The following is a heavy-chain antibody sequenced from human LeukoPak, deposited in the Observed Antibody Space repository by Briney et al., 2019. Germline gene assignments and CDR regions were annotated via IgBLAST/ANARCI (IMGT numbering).Heavy chain of an antibody. V-gene: IGHV3-33*01. D-gene: IGHD5-18*01. CDR1: GFTFSSYG. CDR2: IWYDGSNK. J-gene: IGHJ4*02. CDR3: ARGSRGYSYGPDDY. Sequence: PGGSLRLSCAASGFTFSSYGMHWVRQAPGKGLEWVAVIWYDGSNKYYADSVKGRFTISRDNSKNTLYLQMNSLRAEDTAVYYCARGSRGYSYGPDDYWGQGTLVTVSS.